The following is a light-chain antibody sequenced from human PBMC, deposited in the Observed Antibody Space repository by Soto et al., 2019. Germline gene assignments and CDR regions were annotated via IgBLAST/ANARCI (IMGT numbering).Light chain of an antibody. J-gene: IGLJ1*01. CDR1: SSDVGGYNY. CDR2: DVN. V-gene: IGLV2-14*01. Sequence: QSVLTQPASVSGSPGQSIAISCTGTSSDVGGYNYVSWYQQHPGKAPKLMVYDVNDRPSGVSDRFSGSKSGNTASLTISGLQADDEADYYCSSYTSSSTYVFGTGTKVTDL. CDR3: SSYTSSSTYV.